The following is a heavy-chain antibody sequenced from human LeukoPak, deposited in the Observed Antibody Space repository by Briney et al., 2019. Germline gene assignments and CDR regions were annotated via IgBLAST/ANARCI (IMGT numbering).Heavy chain of an antibody. CDR3: AKNPRGQWLVLGDAFDF. CDR1: GFTFPNYV. CDR2: ISGSGGNT. Sequence: GGSLRLSCAASGFTFPNYVMSWVRQAPGKGLEWVSAISGSGGNTYYADSVKGRFTISRDNSKNTLYLQMNSLRAEDTALYYCAKNPRGQWLVLGDAFDFWGQGTMVTVSS. J-gene: IGHJ3*01. D-gene: IGHD6-19*01. V-gene: IGHV3-23*01.